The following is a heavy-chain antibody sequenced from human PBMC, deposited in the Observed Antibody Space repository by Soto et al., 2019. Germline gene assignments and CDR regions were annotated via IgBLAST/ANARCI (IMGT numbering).Heavy chain of an antibody. CDR3: AKSAELSSGWYEGFDY. CDR1: GFTFSSYA. J-gene: IGHJ4*02. CDR2: ISGSGGST. Sequence: PGGSLRLSCAASGFTFSSYAMSWVRQAPGKGLEWVSAISGSGGSTYYADSVKGRFTISRDSSKNTLYLQMNSLGAEDTAVYSCAKSAELSSGWYEGFDYWGQGTLVTVSS. V-gene: IGHV3-23*01. D-gene: IGHD6-19*01.